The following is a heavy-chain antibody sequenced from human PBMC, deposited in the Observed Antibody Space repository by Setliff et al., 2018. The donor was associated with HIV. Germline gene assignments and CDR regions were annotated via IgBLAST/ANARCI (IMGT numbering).Heavy chain of an antibody. D-gene: IGHD2-15*01. CDR3: AREPRVRGTLDF. CDR1: GGSISSNNYY. V-gene: IGHV4-39*07. CDR2: ICASGST. J-gene: IGHJ4*02. Sequence: SETLSLTCTVSGGSISSNNYYWGWIRQPPGKGLEWIGSICASGSTNYNPSLKSRVSISVDMSQNQFSLKVTSVTAADTAVYYCAREPRVRGTLDFWGQGTLVTVSS.